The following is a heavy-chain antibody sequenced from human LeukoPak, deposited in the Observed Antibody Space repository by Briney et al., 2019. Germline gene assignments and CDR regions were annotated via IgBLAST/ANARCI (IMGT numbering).Heavy chain of an antibody. Sequence: GGSLRLSCAASGFTFSSDAMHWARQAPGKGLEYVSAISSNGGITHYGNSVKGRFTISRDNSKNTLYLQMGSLRAEDMAVYFCARSSGYGYYFDYWGQGTLVTVSS. D-gene: IGHD3-22*01. CDR3: ARSSGYGYYFDY. J-gene: IGHJ4*02. CDR2: ISSNGGIT. CDR1: GFTFSSDA. V-gene: IGHV3-64*01.